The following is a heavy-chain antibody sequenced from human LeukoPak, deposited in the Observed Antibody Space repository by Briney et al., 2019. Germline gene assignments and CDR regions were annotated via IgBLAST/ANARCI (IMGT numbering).Heavy chain of an antibody. Sequence: GGSLRLSCEASGFTLSTYWMDWVRQVPGKGLDWVANINPDGSGKRYVDSVKGRFTIARDNADNSLSLQMNSLRAEDTAVYYCASWGAGGNSWGQGTLVTVSS. CDR3: ASWGAGGNS. J-gene: IGHJ4*02. CDR2: INPDGSGK. D-gene: IGHD3-16*01. V-gene: IGHV3-7*01. CDR1: GFTLSTYW.